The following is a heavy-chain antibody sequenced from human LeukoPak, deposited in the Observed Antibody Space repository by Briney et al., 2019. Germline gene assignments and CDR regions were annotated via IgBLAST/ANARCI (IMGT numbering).Heavy chain of an antibody. D-gene: IGHD3-22*01. Sequence: SETLSLTCTVSGGSISSYYWSWIRQPAGKGLEWIGRIYTSGSTNYNPSLKSRVTMSVDTSKNQFSLKLSSVTAADTAVYYCASGPGNYYDSSGYYDYWGQGTLVTVSS. CDR1: GGSISSYY. CDR2: IYTSGST. V-gene: IGHV4-4*07. CDR3: ASGPGNYYDSSGYYDY. J-gene: IGHJ4*02.